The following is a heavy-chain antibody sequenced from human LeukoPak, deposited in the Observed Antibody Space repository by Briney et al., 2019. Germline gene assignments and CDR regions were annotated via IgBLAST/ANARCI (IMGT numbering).Heavy chain of an antibody. J-gene: IGHJ4*02. D-gene: IGHD2-21*02. V-gene: IGHV3-30*18. CDR2: ISYDGSNK. CDR3: AKDFPAYCGGDCYSPKPLDY. CDR1: GFTFSSYG. Sequence: PGRSLRLSCAASGFTFSSYGMHWVRQAPGKGLEGVAVISYDGSNKYYADSVKGRFTISRDNSKNTLYLQMNSLRAEDTAVYYCAKDFPAYCGGDCYSPKPLDYWGQGTLVTVSS.